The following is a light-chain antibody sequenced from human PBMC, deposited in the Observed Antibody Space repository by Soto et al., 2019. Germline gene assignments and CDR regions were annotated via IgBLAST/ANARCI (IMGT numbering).Light chain of an antibody. CDR2: GAS. Sequence: EIVMTQSPATLSVSPGERATLSCRASQTVSSNLAWYQQKPGQAPRLLIHGASTRAAGIPARFSGSGSGTEVTHTISCLQSEDFAVYYCLQYNDWPQLSVGPGTRADIK. CDR1: QTVSSN. CDR3: LQYNDWPQLS. V-gene: IGKV3-15*01. J-gene: IGKJ3*01.